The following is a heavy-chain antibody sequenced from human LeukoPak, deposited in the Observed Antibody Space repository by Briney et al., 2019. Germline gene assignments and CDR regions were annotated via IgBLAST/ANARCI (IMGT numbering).Heavy chain of an antibody. D-gene: IGHD5-12*01. J-gene: IGHJ4*02. V-gene: IGHV1-2*02. CDR3: ARSLYSGYDLGY. CDR1: GYTFTGYY. CDR2: INPNSGGT. Sequence: GASVKVSCKASGYTFTGYYMHLVRQAPGQGLEWMGWINPNSGGTNYAQKFQGRVTMTRDTSNSTAYMELSRLRSDDTAVYYCARSLYSGYDLGYWGQGTLVTVSS.